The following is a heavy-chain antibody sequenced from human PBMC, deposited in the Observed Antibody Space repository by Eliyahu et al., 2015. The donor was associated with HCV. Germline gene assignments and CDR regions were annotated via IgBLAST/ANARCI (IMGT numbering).Heavy chain of an antibody. Sequence: QITLKESGPTLVKPTQTLTLTCTFSGFSLSASGXGXGWXRQPPGKALEWLXVIYXDDDKRYSPSLMSRLTITKDTSRNQVVLTMTNMDPVDTATYYCAHRENSYDTTSFFPYNWFDPWGQGTLVTVSS. CDR1: GFSLSASGXG. CDR3: AHRENSYDTTSFFPYNWFDP. V-gene: IGHV2-5*02. J-gene: IGHJ5*02. CDR2: IYXDDDK. D-gene: IGHD3-22*01.